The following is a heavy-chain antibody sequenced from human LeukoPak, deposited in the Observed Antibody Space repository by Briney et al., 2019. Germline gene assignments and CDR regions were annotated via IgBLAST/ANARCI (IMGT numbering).Heavy chain of an antibody. CDR2: INHSGST. J-gene: IGHJ5*02. Sequence: SETLSLTCAVYGGSFSGYYWSWIRQPPGKGLEWIGEINHSGSTNYNPSLKSRVTISVDTSKNQFSLKLSSVTAADTAAYYCARVLNWFDPWGQGTLVTVSS. CDR3: ARVLNWFDP. D-gene: IGHD2/OR15-2a*01. V-gene: IGHV4-34*01. CDR1: GGSFSGYY.